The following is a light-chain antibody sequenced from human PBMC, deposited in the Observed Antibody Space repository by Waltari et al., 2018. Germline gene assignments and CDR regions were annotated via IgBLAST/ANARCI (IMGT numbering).Light chain of an antibody. CDR2: EVN. J-gene: IGLJ1*01. Sequence: QFALTQPAAVSGSPGQSITISCTGTSSDVGGYKYVPWFQQKPGEVPKLILYEVNNRPSGVSNRFSGSKSGNTASLTISGLQAEDEADYFCSSYTRISTFVFGTGTEVSVL. CDR1: SSDVGGYKY. V-gene: IGLV2-14*01. CDR3: SSYTRISTFV.